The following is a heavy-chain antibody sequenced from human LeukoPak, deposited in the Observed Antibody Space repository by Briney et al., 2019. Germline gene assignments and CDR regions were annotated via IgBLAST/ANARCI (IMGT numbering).Heavy chain of an antibody. CDR2: IIPIFGTA. V-gene: IGHV1-69*13. Sequence: ASVKVSCKASGGTFSSYAISWVRQAPGQGLEWMGGIIPIFGTANYAQKFQGRVTITADESTSTAYMELSSLRSEDTAVYYCARSYCSSTSCYAFYYYHGMDVWGQGTTVTVSS. CDR1: GGTFSSYA. D-gene: IGHD2-2*01. J-gene: IGHJ6*02. CDR3: ARSYCSSTSCYAFYYYHGMDV.